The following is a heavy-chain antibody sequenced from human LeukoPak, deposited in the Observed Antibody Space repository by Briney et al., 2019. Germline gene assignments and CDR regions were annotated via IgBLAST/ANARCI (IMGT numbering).Heavy chain of an antibody. CDR1: GFTFSTYS. CDR3: ARDEWGAAAAN. CDR2: ISRSSSTI. D-gene: IGHD6-13*01. V-gene: IGHV3-48*01. J-gene: IGHJ4*02. Sequence: GGSLRLSCAASGFTFSTYSMGWVRQAPGKGLEWVSYISRSSSTIYYADSVKGRFTISRDNAENSPYLQMNSLRAEDTALYYCARDEWGAAAANWGQGTLVTVSS.